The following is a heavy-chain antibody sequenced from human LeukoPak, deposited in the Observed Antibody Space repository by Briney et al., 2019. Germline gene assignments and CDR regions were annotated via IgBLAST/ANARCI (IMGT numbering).Heavy chain of an antibody. CDR2: IYYSGST. V-gene: IGHV4-39*07. J-gene: IGHJ4*02. CDR3: ARDLVGYFDY. Sequence: SETLSLTCAVPDGSISSSGYYWGWIRQPPGKGLEWIGSIYYSGSTYYNPSLKSRVTISVDRSKNQFSLKLSSVTAADTAVYYCARDLVGYFDYWGQGTLVTVSS. CDR1: DGSISSSGYY.